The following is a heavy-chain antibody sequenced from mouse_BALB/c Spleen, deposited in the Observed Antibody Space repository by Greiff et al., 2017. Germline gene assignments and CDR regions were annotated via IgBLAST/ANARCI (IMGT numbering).Heavy chain of an antibody. V-gene: IGHV1-54*03. CDR3: ARITTVVADY. CDR1: GYAFTNYL. J-gene: IGHJ2*01. D-gene: IGHD1-1*01. CDR2: INPGSGGT. Sequence: VQLQQSGAELVRPGTSVKVSCKASGYAFTNYLIEWVKQRPGQGLEWIGVINPGSGGTNYNETFKGKATLTADKSSSTAYMQLSSLTSDDSAVYFCARITTVVADYWGQGTTLTVSS.